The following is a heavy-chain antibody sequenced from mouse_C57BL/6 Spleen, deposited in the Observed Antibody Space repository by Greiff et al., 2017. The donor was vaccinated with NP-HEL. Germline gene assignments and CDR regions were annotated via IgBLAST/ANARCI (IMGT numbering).Heavy chain of an antibody. CDR1: GYTFTSYW. J-gene: IGHJ4*01. V-gene: IGHV1-59*01. D-gene: IGHD1-3*01. CDR3: ARRGKGARDY. Sequence: QVQLQQPGAELVRPGTSVKLSCKASGYTFTSYWMHWVKQRPGQGLEWIGVIDPSDSYTNYNQKFKGKATLTVDTSSSTAYMQLSSLTSEDSAVYYCARRGKGARDYWGQGTSVTVSS. CDR2: IDPSDSYT.